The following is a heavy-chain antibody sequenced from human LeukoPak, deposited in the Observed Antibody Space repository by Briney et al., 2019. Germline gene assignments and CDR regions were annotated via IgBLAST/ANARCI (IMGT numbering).Heavy chain of an antibody. CDR1: GFTLSSYS. V-gene: IGHV3-48*01. CDR3: AREVGEDY. CDR2: ISSSSSTI. J-gene: IGHJ4*02. Sequence: PGGSLRLSCAASGFTLSSYSMNWVRQAPGKGLEWISYISSSSSTIYYADSVKGRFTISRDNAKNSLYLQTNNLRAEDTAVYYCAREVGEDYWGQGTLVTVSS. D-gene: IGHD2-2*01.